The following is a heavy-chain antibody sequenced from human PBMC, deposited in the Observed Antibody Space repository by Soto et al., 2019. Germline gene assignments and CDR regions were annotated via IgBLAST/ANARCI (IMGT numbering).Heavy chain of an antibody. CDR3: AKIRGGVYTT. J-gene: IGHJ5*02. D-gene: IGHD3-10*01. CDR1: GGIFNSYG. V-gene: IGHV1-69*11. CDR2: INPLPGST. Sequence: QVHLVQSGAEVKKPGSSVKVSCNPSGGIFNSYGISWVRQGPGQGLQWMGGINPLPGSTNYAEKFQGRLTITADDSRRTVYMELDNLGAEDTATYFCAKIRGGVYTTWGQGTLVTVSS.